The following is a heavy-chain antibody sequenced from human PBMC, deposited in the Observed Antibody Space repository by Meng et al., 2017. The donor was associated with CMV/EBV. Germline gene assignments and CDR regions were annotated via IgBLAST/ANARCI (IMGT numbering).Heavy chain of an antibody. CDR2: ISSSSSYI. Sequence: GESLKISCAASGFTFSSYSMNWVRRAPGKGLEWVSSISSSSSYIYYADSVKGRFTISRDNAKNSLYLQMNSLSAEDTAVYYCARDRGNSGHWFDPWGQGTLVTVSS. V-gene: IGHV3-21*01. CDR3: ARDRGNSGHWFDP. D-gene: IGHD4-23*01. CDR1: GFTFSSYS. J-gene: IGHJ5*02.